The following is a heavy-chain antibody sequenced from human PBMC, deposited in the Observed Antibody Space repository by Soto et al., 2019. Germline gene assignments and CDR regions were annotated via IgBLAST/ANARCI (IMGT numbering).Heavy chain of an antibody. D-gene: IGHD3-22*01. CDR2: VNPSGGGT. CDR3: ARGERYYYDSSGYFGFDY. CDR1: GYTFTSYG. Sequence: ASVKVSCKASGYTFTSYGISWVRQAPGQGLEWMGIVNPSGGGTTYAQSFQGRVAMTRDTSTNTVYMELSSLTSEDTAVYYCARGERYYYDSSGYFGFDYWGQGTLVTVSS. J-gene: IGHJ4*02. V-gene: IGHV1-46*01.